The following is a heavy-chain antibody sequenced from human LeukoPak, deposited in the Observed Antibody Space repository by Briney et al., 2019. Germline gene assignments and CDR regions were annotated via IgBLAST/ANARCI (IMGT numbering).Heavy chain of an antibody. CDR2: IYYSGST. J-gene: IGHJ4*02. CDR1: GGSISSSSYY. D-gene: IGHD5-12*01. CDR3: ARVLTNQRGYSGYDKVGRHYYFDY. V-gene: IGHV4-39*01. Sequence: SETLSLTCTVSGGSISSSSYYWGWIRQPPGKGLEWIGSIYYSGSTYYNPSLKSRVTISVDTSKNQFSLKLSSVTAADTAVYYCARVLTNQRGYSGYDKVGRHYYFDYWGQGTLVTVSS.